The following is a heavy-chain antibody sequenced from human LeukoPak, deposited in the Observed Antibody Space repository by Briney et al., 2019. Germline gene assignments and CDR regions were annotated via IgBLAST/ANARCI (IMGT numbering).Heavy chain of an antibody. J-gene: IGHJ4*02. CDR3: VAATRVYYFDH. CDR1: GFTFNSYA. V-gene: IGHV3-30*04. D-gene: IGHD2-15*01. Sequence: GGSLRLSCAASGFTFNSYAMHWVRQAPGKGLEWVAVISYDGSNKYYADSVKGRFTISRDNSKNTLYLQMNSLRAEDTAVYYCVAATRVYYFDHWGQGTLVTVSS. CDR2: ISYDGSNK.